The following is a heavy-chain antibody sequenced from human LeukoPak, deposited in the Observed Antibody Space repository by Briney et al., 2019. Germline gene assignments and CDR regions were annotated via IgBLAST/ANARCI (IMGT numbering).Heavy chain of an antibody. J-gene: IGHJ6*03. CDR3: ARKPYGAYMDV. CDR2: IYYSGST. CDR1: GGSISSYY. V-gene: IGHV4-59*01. D-gene: IGHD4-17*01. Sequence: SETLSLTCTVSGGSISSYYWSWIRQPPGKGLEWIGYIYYSGSTNYNPSLKGRVTISVDTSKNQFSLKLSSVTAADTAVYYCARKPYGAYMDVWGKGTTVTVSS.